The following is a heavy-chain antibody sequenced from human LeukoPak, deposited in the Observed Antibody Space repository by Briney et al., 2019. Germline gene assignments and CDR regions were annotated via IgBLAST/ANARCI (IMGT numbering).Heavy chain of an antibody. CDR1: GGSFSGYY. D-gene: IGHD5-18*01. V-gene: IGHV4-59*01. Sequence: SETLSLTCAVYGGSFSGYYWSWIRQPPGKGLEWIGYIYYSGSTNYNPSLKSRVTISVDTSKNQFSLKLSSVTAADTAVYYCARVTRGYSYGPEYFDYWGQGTLVTVSS. CDR3: ARVTRGYSYGPEYFDY. CDR2: IYYSGST. J-gene: IGHJ4*02.